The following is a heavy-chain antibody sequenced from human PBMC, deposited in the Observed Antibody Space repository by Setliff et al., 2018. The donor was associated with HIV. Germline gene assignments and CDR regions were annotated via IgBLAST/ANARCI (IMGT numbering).Heavy chain of an antibody. Sequence: GGSLRLSCAASGFTFSTAYMSWVRQAPGKGLEWVGRIQSNSIGGTILYGASVKGRFTISRDDSTNTLYLQMNSLRTEDTALYYCTTASDSTNYDDGFDLWGQGTMVTVSS. V-gene: IGHV3-15*01. CDR3: TTASDSTNYDDGFDL. D-gene: IGHD4-4*01. CDR2: IQSNSIGGTI. CDR1: GFTFSTAY. J-gene: IGHJ3*01.